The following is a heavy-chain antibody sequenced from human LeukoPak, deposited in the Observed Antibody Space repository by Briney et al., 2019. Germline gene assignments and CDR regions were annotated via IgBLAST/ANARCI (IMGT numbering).Heavy chain of an antibody. CDR3: AKDFGRYSYGPIDY. V-gene: IGHV3-7*01. CDR1: GFTFSSYW. Sequence: GGSLRLSCAASGFTFSSYWMSWVRQAPGKGLEWVANIKQDGSEKYYVDSVKGRFTISRDNAKNSLYLQMNSLRAEDTAVYYCAKDFGRYSYGPIDYWGQGTLVTVSS. J-gene: IGHJ4*02. D-gene: IGHD5-18*01. CDR2: IKQDGSEK.